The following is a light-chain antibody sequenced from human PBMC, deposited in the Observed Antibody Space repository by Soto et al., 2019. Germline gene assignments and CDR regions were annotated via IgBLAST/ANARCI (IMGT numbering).Light chain of an antibody. Sequence: DIVMTQSPDSLAVSLGERATINCKSSQSVLYSSNNKNYLAWYQQKPGQPPKLLISWASTRESGVPDRFNGSGSGADITLTISSLQAEDVAVYYCQQYYTTPQTFGQGTKVEIK. CDR1: QSVLYSSNNKNY. J-gene: IGKJ1*01. CDR2: WAS. CDR3: QQYYTTPQT. V-gene: IGKV4-1*01.